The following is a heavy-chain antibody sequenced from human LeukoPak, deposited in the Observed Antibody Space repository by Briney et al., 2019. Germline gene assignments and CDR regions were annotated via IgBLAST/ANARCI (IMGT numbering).Heavy chain of an antibody. J-gene: IGHJ4*02. Sequence: GGSLRLSCAASGFTFSSYSMNWVRQAPGKGLEGVSYISSASGSIYYADSVKGRFAIYRDNAKNSLFLQMNSLRAEDTAVYYCARLPAYCSSTSCYYDYWGQGTLVTVSS. V-gene: IGHV3-48*04. D-gene: IGHD2-2*01. CDR3: ARLPAYCSSTSCYYDY. CDR1: GFTFSSYS. CDR2: ISSASGSI.